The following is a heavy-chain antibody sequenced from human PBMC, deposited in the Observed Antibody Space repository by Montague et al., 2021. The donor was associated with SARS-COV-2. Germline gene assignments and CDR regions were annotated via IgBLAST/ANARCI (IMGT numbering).Heavy chain of an antibody. CDR1: GFTFGDYA. CDR2: IRSKAYGGTT. V-gene: IGHV3-49*04. CDR3: TRVGGYYYDSSGYSSFDY. Sequence: SLRLSCAASGFTFGDYAMRWVRQAPGKGLEWVGFIRSKAYGGTTEYAASVKGRFTISRDDSKSIAYLQMNSLKTEDTAVYYCTRVGGYYYDSSGYSSFDYWGQGTLVTVSS. D-gene: IGHD3-22*01. J-gene: IGHJ4*02.